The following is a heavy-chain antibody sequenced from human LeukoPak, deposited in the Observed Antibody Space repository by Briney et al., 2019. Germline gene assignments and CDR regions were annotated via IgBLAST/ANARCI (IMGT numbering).Heavy chain of an antibody. CDR1: GFTFSTYW. J-gene: IGHJ4*02. Sequence: GRSLRLSCAASGFTFSTYWMSWVRQAPGKGLEWGANIKQDGSEKYYVDSVKGRFTISRDNAKNSLYLQMSSLRAEDTAVFYCARNAGYGSSKFDYWGQGTLVTVSS. CDR3: ARNAGYGSSKFDY. V-gene: IGHV3-7*04. D-gene: IGHD3-10*01. CDR2: IKQDGSEK.